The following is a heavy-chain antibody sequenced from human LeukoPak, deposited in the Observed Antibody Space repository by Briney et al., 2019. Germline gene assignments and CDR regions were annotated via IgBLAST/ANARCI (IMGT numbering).Heavy chain of an antibody. V-gene: IGHV4-59*01. CDR1: GGSTSSYY. D-gene: IGHD3-9*01. CDR2: IYYSGST. CDR3: ARASPPFLTGYYYFDY. J-gene: IGHJ4*02. Sequence: SETLSLTCTVSGGSTSSYYWSWIRQPPGKGLEWIGYIYYSGSTNYNPSLKSRVTISVDTSKNQFSLKLSSVTAADTAVYYCARASPPFLTGYYYFDYWGQGILVIVSS.